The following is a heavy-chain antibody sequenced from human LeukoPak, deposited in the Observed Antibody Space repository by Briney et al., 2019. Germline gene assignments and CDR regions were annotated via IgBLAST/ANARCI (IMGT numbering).Heavy chain of an antibody. J-gene: IGHJ4*02. CDR2: INHSGST. Sequence: SETVSLTCTVSGGSISSYYWSWIRQPPGKGLEWIGEINHSGSTNYNPSLKSRVTISVDTSKNQFSLKLSSVTAADTAVYYCARGRDYFDYWGQGTLVTVSS. V-gene: IGHV4-34*01. CDR1: GGSISSYY. CDR3: ARGRDYFDY.